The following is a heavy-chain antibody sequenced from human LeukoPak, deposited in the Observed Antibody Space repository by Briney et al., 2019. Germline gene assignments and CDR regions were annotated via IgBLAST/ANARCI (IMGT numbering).Heavy chain of an antibody. V-gene: IGHV4-39*01. CDR2: IYYSGST. D-gene: IGHD2-15*01. CDR3: ARLSGGGSFFDY. CDR1: GGSISSSSYY. J-gene: IGHJ4*02. Sequence: PSETLSLTCTVSGGSISSSSYYWGWIRQPPGKGLEWIGSIYYSGSTYYNPSLQSRVTISVDTSKNQFSLKLSSVTAADTAVYYCARLSGGGSFFDYWGQGTLVTVSS.